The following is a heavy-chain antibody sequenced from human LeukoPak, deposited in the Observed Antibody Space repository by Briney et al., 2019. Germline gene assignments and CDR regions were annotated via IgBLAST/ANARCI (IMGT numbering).Heavy chain of an antibody. V-gene: IGHV4-38-2*02. CDR1: GYSIGSGYY. CDR2: IYQSGGT. Sequence: SETLSLTCTVSGYSIGSGYYWGWIRQPPGKGLEWIGSIYQSGGTFYNPSLRSRVTISIDTSKNQFSLRLTSVTAADTAVYYCARVWRYYYDSSGPLGAFDIWGQGTMVTVSS. D-gene: IGHD3-22*01. CDR3: ARVWRYYYDSSGPLGAFDI. J-gene: IGHJ3*02.